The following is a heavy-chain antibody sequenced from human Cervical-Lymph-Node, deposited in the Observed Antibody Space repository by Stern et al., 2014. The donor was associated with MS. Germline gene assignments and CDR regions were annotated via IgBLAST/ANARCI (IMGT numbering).Heavy chain of an antibody. J-gene: IGHJ4*02. CDR3: AHVYGSGSPYTYFDY. Sequence: QVTLRESGPTLVKPTQTLTLTCTFSGFSLSTSGVGVGWIRQPPGKALEWLGLLYLDDDKRYSPSLKSRLTITKDTSKNQVVLTMTNMDPVDTATYYCAHVYGSGSPYTYFDYWGQGTLVTVSS. CDR1: GFSLSTSGVG. V-gene: IGHV2-5*02. D-gene: IGHD3-10*01. CDR2: LYLDDDK.